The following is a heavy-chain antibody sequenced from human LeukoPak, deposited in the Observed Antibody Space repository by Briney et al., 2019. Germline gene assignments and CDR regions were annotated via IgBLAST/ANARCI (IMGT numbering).Heavy chain of an antibody. V-gene: IGHV3-30*18. CDR1: GFTFSNYG. D-gene: IGHD3-22*01. J-gene: IGHJ5*02. CDR2: ISDDGSNE. CDR3: AKSGPGGIGYLHWFDP. Sequence: GGSLRLSCAASGFTFSNYGMHWVRQAPGKGLECVAVISDDGSNEYYADSVKGRFTISRDNSKNTLYLQINSPRAEDTAVYYCAKSGPGGIGYLHWFDPWGQGTLVT.